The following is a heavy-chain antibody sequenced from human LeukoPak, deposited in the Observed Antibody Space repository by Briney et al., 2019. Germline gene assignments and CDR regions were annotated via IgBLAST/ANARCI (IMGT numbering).Heavy chain of an antibody. CDR2: INPNSGGT. D-gene: IGHD2-2*03. J-gene: IGHJ2*01. CDR3: ARDLALDYFDL. V-gene: IGHV1-2*02. Sequence: ASVKVSCKASGYTFTDYYMHWVRQAPGQGLEWMGWINPNSGGTNYAQKFQGRVTMTRDTSISTAYMELSRLRNDDTAVYYCARDLALDYFDLWGRGTLVTVSS. CDR1: GYTFTDYY.